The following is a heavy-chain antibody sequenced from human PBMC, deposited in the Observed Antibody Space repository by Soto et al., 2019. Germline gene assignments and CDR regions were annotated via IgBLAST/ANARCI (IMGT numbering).Heavy chain of an antibody. CDR1: GGSISSYY. V-gene: IGHV4-59*01. CDR3: ARESDYGDSIFDY. D-gene: IGHD4-17*01. Sequence: PSETLSLTCTVSGGSISSYYWSWIRQPPGKGLEWIGYIYYSGSTNYNPSLKSRVTISVDTSKNQFSLKLSSVTAADTAVYYCARESDYGDSIFDYWGQGTLVTVSS. CDR2: IYYSGST. J-gene: IGHJ4*02.